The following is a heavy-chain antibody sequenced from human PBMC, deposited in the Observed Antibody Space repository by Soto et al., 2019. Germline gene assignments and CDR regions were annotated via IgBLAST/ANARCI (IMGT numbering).Heavy chain of an antibody. J-gene: IGHJ3*02. CDR3: ARDVAGNLGSGIVATIDAFDI. CDR1: GFTFSSYS. Sequence: GGSLRLSCAASGFTFSSYSMNWVRQAPGKGLEWVSYISSSSSTIYYADSVKGRFTISRDNAKNSLYLQMNSLRAEDTAVYYCARDVAGNLGSGIVATIDAFDIWGQGTMVTVSS. V-gene: IGHV3-48*01. CDR2: ISSSSSTI. D-gene: IGHD5-12*01.